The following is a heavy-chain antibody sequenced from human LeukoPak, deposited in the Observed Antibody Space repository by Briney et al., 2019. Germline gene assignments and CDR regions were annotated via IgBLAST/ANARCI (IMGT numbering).Heavy chain of an antibody. V-gene: IGHV4-59*08. CDR2: IYYSGST. Sequence: SETLSLTCTVSGGSISSYYWSWIRQPPGKRLEWIGYIYYSGSTNYNPSLKSRVTISVDTSKNQFSLKRSSVTAADTAVYYCARHKFDLAYYYYYGMDVWGQGTTVTVSS. CDR1: GGSISSYY. CDR3: ARHKFDLAYYYYYGMDV. J-gene: IGHJ6*02.